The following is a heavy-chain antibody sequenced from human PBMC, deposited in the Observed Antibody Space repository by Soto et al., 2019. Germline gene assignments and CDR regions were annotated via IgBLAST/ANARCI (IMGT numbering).Heavy chain of an antibody. D-gene: IGHD3-22*01. J-gene: IGHJ5*02. CDR3: ASYYYDSSGYYPVLAP. Sequence: SVKVSCKASGGTFSSYAISWVRQAPGQGLEWMGGIIPIFGTANYAQKFQGRVTITADKSTSTAYMELSSLRSEDTAVYYCASYYYDSSGYYPVLAPRRQGTLVTVSS. CDR2: IIPIFGTA. V-gene: IGHV1-69*06. CDR1: GGTFSSYA.